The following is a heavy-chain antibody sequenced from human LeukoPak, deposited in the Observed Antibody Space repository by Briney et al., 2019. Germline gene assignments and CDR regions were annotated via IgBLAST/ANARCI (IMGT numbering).Heavy chain of an antibody. V-gene: IGHV3-23*01. Sequence: GGSLRLSCAASGFIVSSKYMSWVRQAPGKGLEWVSAISGSGGSTYYADSVKGRFTISRDNSKNTLYLQMNSLRAEDTAVYYCARGLAWNQGVSYMDVWGKGTTVTVSS. J-gene: IGHJ6*03. D-gene: IGHD1-1*01. CDR2: ISGSGGST. CDR3: ARGLAWNQGVSYMDV. CDR1: GFIVSSKY.